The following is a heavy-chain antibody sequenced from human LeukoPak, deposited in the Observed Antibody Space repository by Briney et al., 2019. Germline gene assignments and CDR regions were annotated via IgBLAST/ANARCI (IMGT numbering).Heavy chain of an antibody. J-gene: IGHJ6*03. V-gene: IGHV4-38-2*02. CDR1: GYSISSGYY. CDR3: ARAVAGTQTAYYYYYMDV. Sequence: PSETLSLTCTVSGYSISSGYYWGWIRQPPGQGLEWIGSIYHSGSTYYNPSLKSRVTISVDTSKNQFSLKLSSVTAADTAVYYCARAVAGTQTAYYYYYMDVWGKGTTVTVSS. D-gene: IGHD6-19*01. CDR2: IYHSGST.